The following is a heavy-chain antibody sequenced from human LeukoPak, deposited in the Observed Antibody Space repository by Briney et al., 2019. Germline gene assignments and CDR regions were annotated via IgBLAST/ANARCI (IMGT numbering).Heavy chain of an antibody. J-gene: IGHJ4*02. CDR2: IRTTAEGANYA. V-gene: IGHV3-48*02. Sequence: GGSLRLSCATSGFTFTDYPMNWVRQAPGKGLEWVSNIRTTAEGANYAYYADSVKGRVTISRDDGKNTLYLHMNSLRDDDTAVYYGATDLRYAFDYWGQGILVTVSS. D-gene: IGHD3-9*01. CDR3: ATDLRYAFDY. CDR1: GFTFTDYP.